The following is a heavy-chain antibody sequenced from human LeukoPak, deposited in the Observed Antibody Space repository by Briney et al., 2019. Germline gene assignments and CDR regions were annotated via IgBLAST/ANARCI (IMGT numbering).Heavy chain of an antibody. V-gene: IGHV4-34*01. D-gene: IGHD5-18*01. CDR3: ARGRRGYTYGYGTFDP. CDR1: GGSFSGYY. CDR2: INHSGST. J-gene: IGHJ5*02. Sequence: SETLSLTCAVYGGSFSGYYWSWIRQPPGKGLEWIGEINHSGSTNYNPSLKSRVTISVDTSKNQFSLKLSSVTAPDTAVYYCARGRRGYTYGYGTFDPWGQGTLVTVSS.